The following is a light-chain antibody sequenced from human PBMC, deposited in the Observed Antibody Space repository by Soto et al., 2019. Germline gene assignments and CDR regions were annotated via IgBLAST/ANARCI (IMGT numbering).Light chain of an antibody. CDR1: SSDVGGYNY. J-gene: IGLJ2*01. Sequence: QSVLTHPASVSWSPGHSIAISCTGTSSDVGGYNYVSWYQQHPGKAPKLMIYEVSNRPSGVSNRFSGSKSGNTASLTISGLQAEEEADYYCSSYTSSSNIVFGGGTKVTVL. CDR3: SSYTSSSNIV. CDR2: EVS. V-gene: IGLV2-14*01.